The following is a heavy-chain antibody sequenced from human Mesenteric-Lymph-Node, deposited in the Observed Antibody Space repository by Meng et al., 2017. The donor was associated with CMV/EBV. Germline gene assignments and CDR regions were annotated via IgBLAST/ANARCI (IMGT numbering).Heavy chain of an antibody. Sequence: GESLKISCAASGFTFSSHAMSWVRQAPGKGLEWVSVISASGSSTYYADSVKGRFTISRDNSKNTLYLQMNSLRAEDTAVYYCAKDLTAGTFRWFDPWGQGTLVTVSS. CDR1: GFTFSSHA. CDR3: AKDLTAGTFRWFDP. V-gene: IGHV3-23*01. D-gene: IGHD6-13*01. CDR2: ISASGSST. J-gene: IGHJ5*02.